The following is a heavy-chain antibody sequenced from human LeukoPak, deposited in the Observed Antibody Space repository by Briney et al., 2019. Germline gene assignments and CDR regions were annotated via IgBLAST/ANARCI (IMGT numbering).Heavy chain of an antibody. CDR1: GGSISSGSYY. D-gene: IGHD6-13*01. J-gene: IGHJ5*02. Sequence: SQTLSLTCTVSGGSISSGSYYWSWIRQPAGKGLEWIGRIYTSGSTNYNPSLKSRVTISVDTSKNQLSLKLSSVTAADTAVYYCARDLSSSWYQTNWFDPWGQGTLVTVSS. CDR2: IYTSGST. CDR3: ARDLSSSWYQTNWFDP. V-gene: IGHV4-61*02.